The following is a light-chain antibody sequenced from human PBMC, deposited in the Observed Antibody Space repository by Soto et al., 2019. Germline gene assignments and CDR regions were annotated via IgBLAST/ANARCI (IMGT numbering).Light chain of an antibody. CDR2: DAS. Sequence: ETVLTQSPATLSLSPGERAILSCRASQSVRSYLAWYQQKPGQAPRLLISDASNRATDIPARFSGSGSGTEFTLTISGLEYEDFAVYYCQQRSSWPLTFGGGTKVEIK. CDR3: QQRSSWPLT. V-gene: IGKV3-11*01. J-gene: IGKJ4*01. CDR1: QSVRSY.